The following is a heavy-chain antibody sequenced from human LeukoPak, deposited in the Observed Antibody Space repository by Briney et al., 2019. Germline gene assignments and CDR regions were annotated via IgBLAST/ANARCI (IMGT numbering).Heavy chain of an antibody. CDR2: IKQDGSEK. CDR1: GFTFSSYW. D-gene: IGHD3-10*01. Sequence: GGSLRLSCAASGFTFSSYWMSWVRQAPGKGLEWVANIKQDGSEKYYVDSVKGRFTISRDNAKNSLYLQMNSLRAEDTAVYYCARVPYYYGSGSYYPYFDYWGQGTLVTVSS. J-gene: IGHJ4*02. CDR3: ARVPYYYGSGSYYPYFDY. V-gene: IGHV3-7*01.